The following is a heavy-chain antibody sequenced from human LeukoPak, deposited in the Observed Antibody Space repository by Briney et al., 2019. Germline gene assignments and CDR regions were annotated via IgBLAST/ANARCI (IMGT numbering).Heavy chain of an antibody. Sequence: GGSLRLSCAASGFTFSNAWMSWVRQAPGKGLEWVGRIKCKTDGGTTDYAAPVKGRFTISRDDSRNTLYLQMNSLKTEDTAVYYCTTDVHWTGTTLRRFDYWGQGTLVTVSS. D-gene: IGHD1-1*01. J-gene: IGHJ4*02. CDR3: TTDVHWTGTTLRRFDY. V-gene: IGHV3-15*01. CDR2: IKCKTDGGTT. CDR1: GFTFSNAW.